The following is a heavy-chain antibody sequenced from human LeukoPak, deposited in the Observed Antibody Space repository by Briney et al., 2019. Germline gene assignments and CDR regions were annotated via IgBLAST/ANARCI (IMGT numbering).Heavy chain of an antibody. J-gene: IGHJ5*02. D-gene: IGHD3-10*01. CDR2: IYYSGST. CDR3: ARLGIYYYGSGSYPRGWFDP. CDR1: GGSISSYY. V-gene: IGHV4-59*08. Sequence: SETLSLTCTVSGGSISSYYWSWIRQPPGKGLEWIGYIYYSGSTNYNPSLKSRVTISVDTSKNQFSLKLSSVTAADTAVYYCARLGIYYYGSGSYPRGWFDPWGQGTLVTVSS.